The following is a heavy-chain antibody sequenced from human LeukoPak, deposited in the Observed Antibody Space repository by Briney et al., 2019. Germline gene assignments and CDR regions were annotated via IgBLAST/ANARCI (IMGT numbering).Heavy chain of an antibody. V-gene: IGHV1-2*02. CDR2: INPNSGGT. CDR3: ARSGYYYYYMDV. D-gene: IGHD6-25*01. Sequence: ASVKVSCKASGYTFTGYYMHWVRQAPGQGLEWMGWINPNSGGTNYAQKFQGRVTITRDTSISTAYMELSRLRSDDTAVYYCARSGYYYYYMDVWGKGTTVTVSS. CDR1: GYTFTGYY. J-gene: IGHJ6*03.